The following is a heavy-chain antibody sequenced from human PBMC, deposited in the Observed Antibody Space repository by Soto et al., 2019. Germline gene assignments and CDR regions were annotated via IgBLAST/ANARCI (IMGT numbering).Heavy chain of an antibody. J-gene: IGHJ4*02. V-gene: IGHV3-23*01. CDR1: GFTFSSYA. Sequence: GGSLRLSCAASGFTFSSYAMSWVRQAPGKGLEWVSAISGSVGSTYYADSVKGRFTISRDNSKNTLYLQMNSLRAEDTAVYYCAKSISKYDILTGFDYWGQGTLVTVSS. CDR2: ISGSVGST. D-gene: IGHD3-9*01. CDR3: AKSISKYDILTGFDY.